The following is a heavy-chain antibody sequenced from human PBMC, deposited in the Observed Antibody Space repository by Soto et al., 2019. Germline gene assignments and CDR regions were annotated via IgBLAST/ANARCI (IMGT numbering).Heavy chain of an antibody. D-gene: IGHD6-13*01. CDR3: ARYSTRWAYYYGMDV. CDR2: ISSSGSTI. V-gene: IGHV3-11*01. J-gene: IGHJ6*02. CDR1: GFTFSDYY. Sequence: PXGSLRLSCAASGFTFSDYYMSWIRQAPGKGLDWVSYISSSGSTIDYADSVKGRFTISRDNAKNSLYLQMNSLRAEDTAVYYCARYSTRWAYYYGMDVWGQGTTVTVSS.